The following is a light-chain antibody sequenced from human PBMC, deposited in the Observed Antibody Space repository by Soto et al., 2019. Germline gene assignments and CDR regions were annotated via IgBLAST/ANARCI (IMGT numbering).Light chain of an antibody. CDR2: WAS. CDR1: QSVFYSSNNKNY. CDR3: QKYYSTPYT. Sequence: DIVMTQSPDSLAVSPGERATINCESSQSVFYSSNNKNYLAWYQQKPGQPPKLLIYWASTRDSGVPDRFSGSGSGTDFTLTISSLQAEDVAVYYCQKYYSTPYTFGQGTKLEIK. V-gene: IGKV4-1*01. J-gene: IGKJ2*01.